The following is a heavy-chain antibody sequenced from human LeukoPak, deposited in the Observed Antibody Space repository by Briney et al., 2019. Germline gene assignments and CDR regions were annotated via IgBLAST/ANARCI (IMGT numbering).Heavy chain of an antibody. V-gene: IGHV4-30-4*01. Sequence: SETLSLTCTLSGGSISRGDYYWSWIRQPPGKGLEWIGYIYYSGSTYYNPSLKSRVTISVDTSKNQFSLKLSSVTAADTAVYYCARHIVATTFFDYWGQGTLVTVSS. D-gene: IGHD5-12*01. CDR2: IYYSGST. CDR3: ARHIVATTFFDY. J-gene: IGHJ4*02. CDR1: GGSISRGDYY.